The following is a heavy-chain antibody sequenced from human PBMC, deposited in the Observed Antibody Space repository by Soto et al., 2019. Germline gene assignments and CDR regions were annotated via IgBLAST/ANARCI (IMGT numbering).Heavy chain of an antibody. CDR2: ISSNGSAT. Sequence: GGSLRLSCAASGFTLSDYWMHWVRQVPGKGLLWVSRISSNGSATSYADSVKGRFTISRDNAKNSLYLQMNSLRAEDTAVYYCARDYYGDYIFDYWGQGTPVTVSS. CDR3: ARDYYGDYIFDY. V-gene: IGHV3-74*01. D-gene: IGHD4-17*01. CDR1: GFTLSDYW. J-gene: IGHJ4*02.